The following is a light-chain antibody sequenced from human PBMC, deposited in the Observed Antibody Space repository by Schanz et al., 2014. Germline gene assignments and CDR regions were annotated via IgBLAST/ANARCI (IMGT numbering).Light chain of an antibody. CDR3: QQYGSSRT. Sequence: IVLTQSPGTLSLSPGERATLSCRASQSVSSNLAWYQQKPGQAPRLLIYGASSRATGIPDRFSGSGSGTDFTLTISRLEPEDFAVYYCQQYGSSRTFGQGTKVEIK. CDR1: QSVSSN. CDR2: GAS. V-gene: IGKV3-20*01. J-gene: IGKJ1*01.